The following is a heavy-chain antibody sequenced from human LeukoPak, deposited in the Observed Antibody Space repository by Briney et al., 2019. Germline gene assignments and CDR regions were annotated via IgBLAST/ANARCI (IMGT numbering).Heavy chain of an antibody. Sequence: GSLRLSCAASGFTFSSYAMHWVRQAPGKALEWIGEINHSGSTNYNPSLKSRVTISVDTSKNQFSLKLSSVTAADTAVYYCARVDYDILTGPSRFDPWGQGTLVTVSS. CDR2: INHSGST. V-gene: IGHV4-34*01. CDR1: GFTFSSYA. J-gene: IGHJ5*02. CDR3: ARVDYDILTGPSRFDP. D-gene: IGHD3-9*01.